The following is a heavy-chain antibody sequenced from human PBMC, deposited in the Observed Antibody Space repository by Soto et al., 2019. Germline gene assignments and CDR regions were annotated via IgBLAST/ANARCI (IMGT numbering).Heavy chain of an antibody. J-gene: IGHJ4*02. CDR3: ARDRGATYYDILTGYSPLDY. Sequence: GGSLRLSCAASGFSFSSYSMNWVRQAPGKGLEWVSYISSSSSIIYYAASVKGRFTISRDKDKNSLYLQMNSLRAEDTAVYYCARDRGATYYDILTGYSPLDYWGQGTLVTVSS. CDR1: GFSFSSYS. CDR2: ISSSSSII. D-gene: IGHD3-9*01. V-gene: IGHV3-48*01.